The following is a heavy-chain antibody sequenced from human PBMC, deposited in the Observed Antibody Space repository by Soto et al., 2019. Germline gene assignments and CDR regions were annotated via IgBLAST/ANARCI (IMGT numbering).Heavy chain of an antibody. Sequence: SETLSLTCTVSGGSISSSSYNGGWIRQPPGKGLEWIGSIYYSGSTYYNPSLKSRVTISVDTPKNQFSLKLSSVTAADTAVYYCARHFVLRYFDWLSPFDPWGQGTLVTSPQ. CDR2: IYYSGST. D-gene: IGHD3-9*01. V-gene: IGHV4-39*01. CDR3: ARHFVLRYFDWLSPFDP. J-gene: IGHJ5*02. CDR1: GGSISSSSYN.